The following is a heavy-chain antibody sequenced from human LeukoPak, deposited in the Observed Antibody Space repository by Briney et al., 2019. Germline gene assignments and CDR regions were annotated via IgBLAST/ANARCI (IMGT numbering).Heavy chain of an antibody. Sequence: GGSLRLSCTASGFTFSSYSMNWVRQAPGKGLERVSYISSSSNNIFYADSFKGRFTISRDNAQNSLYLQMNSLRVEDTAVYYCARDPPGAHFDYWGQGTLVTVSS. V-gene: IGHV3-21*01. J-gene: IGHJ4*02. D-gene: IGHD7-27*01. CDR2: ISSSSNNI. CDR3: ARDPPGAHFDY. CDR1: GFTFSSYS.